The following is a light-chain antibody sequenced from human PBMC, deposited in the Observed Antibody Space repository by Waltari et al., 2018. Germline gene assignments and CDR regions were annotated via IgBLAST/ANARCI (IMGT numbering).Light chain of an antibody. J-gene: IGKJ4*01. Sequence: DIVMTQSPDSLAVSLGERATIHFKSSQGILDGSNNRNSLAWYQQKPGQSPNLLIYWASTRESGVPDRFSGSGSGTDFSLTISSLQAEDVAVYYCQQYYRVPLTFGGGTKIEIK. CDR3: QQYYRVPLT. CDR1: QGILDGSNNRNS. V-gene: IGKV4-1*01. CDR2: WAS.